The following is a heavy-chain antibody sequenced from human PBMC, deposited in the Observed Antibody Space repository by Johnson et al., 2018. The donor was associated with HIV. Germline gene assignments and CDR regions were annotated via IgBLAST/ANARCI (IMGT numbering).Heavy chain of an antibody. V-gene: IGHV3-66*01. CDR1: GFTVSSNY. D-gene: IGHD3-10*01. Sequence: VQLVESGGGVVQPGRSLKLSCAASGFTVSSNYMSWVRQAPGKGLEWVSVIYTGGSTYYADSVTGRFTISRDNSKNTLYLQMNSLRVEDTAVYYCASSYSESDAFDIWGQGTMVTVSS. CDR3: ASSYSESDAFDI. J-gene: IGHJ3*02. CDR2: IYTGGST.